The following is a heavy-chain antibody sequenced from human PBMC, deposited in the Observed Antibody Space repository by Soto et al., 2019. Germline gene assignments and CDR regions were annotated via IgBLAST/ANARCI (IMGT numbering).Heavy chain of an antibody. CDR1: GGSVSSGSYY. D-gene: IGHD6-19*01. V-gene: IGHV4-61*01. J-gene: IGHJ4*02. CDR3: ARVGSGWYVDY. Sequence: QVQLQESGPGLVKPSETLSLTCTVSGGSVSSGSYYWSWIRQPPGKGLEWIGYIYYSGSTNYNPSLQSRVTISVDTSKNQFSLKLSSVTAADTAVYYCARVGSGWYVDYWGQGTLVTVSS. CDR2: IYYSGST.